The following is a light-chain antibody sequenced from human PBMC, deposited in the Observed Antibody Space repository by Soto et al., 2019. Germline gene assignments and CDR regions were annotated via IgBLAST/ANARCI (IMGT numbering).Light chain of an antibody. CDR2: DAS. CDR3: QQRNVWPPIT. V-gene: IGKV3-11*01. Sequence: PGQRATLSCRASQSISTYLAWYQVKPGQAPRLLIYDASSRATGVPARFSGSGSGTDFTLTISRLEPEDFAVYYCQQRNVWPPITFGQGTRLEIK. CDR1: QSISTY. J-gene: IGKJ5*01.